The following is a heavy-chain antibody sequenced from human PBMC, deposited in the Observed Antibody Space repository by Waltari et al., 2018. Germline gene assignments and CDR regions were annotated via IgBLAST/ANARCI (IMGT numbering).Heavy chain of an antibody. CDR3: ATAARGDNADELY. CDR1: GFTSIIYW. Sequence: EVQLVESGGGLLQPGGSVRLSCAASGFTSIIYWMSWVRQAPGKGLEWVANIHHDGSAKYYVDSVKGRFTISRDNAKNSLYLQMNSLRAEDTALYFCATAARGDNADELYWGQGTLVTVSS. J-gene: IGHJ4*02. CDR2: IHHDGSAK. V-gene: IGHV3-7*01. D-gene: IGHD2-21*02.